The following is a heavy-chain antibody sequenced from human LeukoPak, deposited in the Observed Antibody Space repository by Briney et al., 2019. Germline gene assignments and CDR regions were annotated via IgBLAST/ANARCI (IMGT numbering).Heavy chain of an antibody. CDR3: ARYCSGGSCYSGPRYYYGMDV. CDR1: GFTVSSNY. CDR2: IYSGGST. D-gene: IGHD2-15*01. Sequence: PGGSLRLSCAASGFTVSSNYMSWVRQAPGKGLEWVSVIYSGGSTYYADSVKGRFTIFRDNSKNTLYLQMNSLRAEDTAVYYCARYCSGGSCYSGPRYYYGMDVWGQGTTVTVSS. V-gene: IGHV3-66*01. J-gene: IGHJ6*02.